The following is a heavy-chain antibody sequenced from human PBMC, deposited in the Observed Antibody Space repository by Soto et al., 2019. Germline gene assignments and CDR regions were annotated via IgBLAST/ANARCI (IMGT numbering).Heavy chain of an antibody. CDR2: ISWNSGSI. J-gene: IGHJ6*02. D-gene: IGHD4-17*01. Sequence: EVQLVESGGGLVQPGRSLRLSCAASGFTFDDYAMHWVRQAPGKGLEWVSGISWNSGSIGYADSVKGRFTISRDNAKNSLYLQMNSLRAEDTALYYCAKDIRSLARIYYYYGMDVWGQGTTVTVSS. V-gene: IGHV3-9*01. CDR1: GFTFDDYA. CDR3: AKDIRSLARIYYYYGMDV.